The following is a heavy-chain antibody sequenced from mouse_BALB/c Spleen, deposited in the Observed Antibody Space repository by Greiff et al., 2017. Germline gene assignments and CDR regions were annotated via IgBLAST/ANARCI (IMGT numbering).Heavy chain of an antibody. V-gene: IGHV3-2*02. Sequence: EVKLMESGPGLVKPSQSLSLTCTVTGYSITSDYAWNWIRQFPGNKLEWMGYISYSGSTSYNPSLKSRISITRDTSKNQFFLQLNSVTTEDTATYYCARRTDYAMDYWGQGTSVTVSS. J-gene: IGHJ4*01. CDR1: GYSITSDYA. CDR3: ARRTDYAMDY. CDR2: ISYSGST.